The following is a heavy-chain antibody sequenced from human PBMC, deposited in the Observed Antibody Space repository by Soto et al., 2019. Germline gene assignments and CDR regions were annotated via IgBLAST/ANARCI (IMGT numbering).Heavy chain of an antibody. Sequence: ASVKVSCKASGGTFSSYAISWVRQAPGQGLEWMGGIIPIFGTANYAQKFQGRVTITADESTSTAYMELSSLRSEDTAVYYCAETSIAARPYYYGMDVWGQGTTVTVSS. D-gene: IGHD6-6*01. V-gene: IGHV1-69*13. CDR2: IIPIFGTA. J-gene: IGHJ6*02. CDR1: GGTFSSYA. CDR3: AETSIAARPYYYGMDV.